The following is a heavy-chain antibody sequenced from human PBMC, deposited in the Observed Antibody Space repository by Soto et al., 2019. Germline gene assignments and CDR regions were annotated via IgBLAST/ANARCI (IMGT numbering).Heavy chain of an antibody. CDR1: GGSISSSRYY. Sequence: PSETLSLTCPVSGGSISSSRYYWGWIRQPPGKGLEWVGSVYYMGATHYNPSLRSRVTISVDMAKNQFSLNLNSVTAADTAVYYCARHLLGFFPNAMDVWGQGTSVTVS. CDR2: VYYMGAT. J-gene: IGHJ6*02. D-gene: IGHD3-3*01. CDR3: ARHLLGFFPNAMDV. V-gene: IGHV4-39*01.